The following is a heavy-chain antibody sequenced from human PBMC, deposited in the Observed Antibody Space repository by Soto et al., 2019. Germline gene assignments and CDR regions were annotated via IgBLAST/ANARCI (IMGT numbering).Heavy chain of an antibody. D-gene: IGHD2-2*01. CDR2: ISGGGHNT. CDR1: GFSFSSYA. CDR3: AKENSLYCSSTSCYLDY. J-gene: IGHJ4*02. V-gene: IGHV3-23*01. Sequence: GGSLRLSCAASGFSFSSYAMSWVRQAPGKGLEWVSAISGGGHNTFYADSVKGRSTISRDNSENTLYLQMSSLRAEDTAAYFCAKENSLYCSSTSCYLDYWGPGTLVTVSS.